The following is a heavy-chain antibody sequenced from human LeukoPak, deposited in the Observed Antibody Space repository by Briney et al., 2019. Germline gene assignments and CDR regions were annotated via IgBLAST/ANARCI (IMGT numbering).Heavy chain of an antibody. CDR2: ISGSGRNT. Sequence: GGSLRLSCAASGLTFSSYAMSWVRQTPGKGLGWASAISGSGRNTYYADSVKGRFTISRDNSKNTLYLQMNSLRADDTAVYYCAKELYNWNDLDAFDIWGQGTMVTVSS. CDR3: AKELYNWNDLDAFDI. V-gene: IGHV3-23*01. CDR1: GLTFSSYA. J-gene: IGHJ3*02. D-gene: IGHD1-20*01.